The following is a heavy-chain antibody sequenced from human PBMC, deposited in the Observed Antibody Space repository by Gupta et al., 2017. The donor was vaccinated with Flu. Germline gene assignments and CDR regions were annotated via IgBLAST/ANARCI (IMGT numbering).Heavy chain of an antibody. CDR1: GFTFGDYA. D-gene: IGHD1-20*01. V-gene: IGHV3-49*04. Sequence: EVQLVESGGGLVQPGRSLRLSCTASGFTFGDYAMSWVRQAPGKGLEWVGFIRSKAYGGTTEYAASVKGRFTISRDDSKSIAYLQMNSLKTEDTAVYYCTRYNWNDDPNTGLWGQGTLVTVSS. CDR2: IRSKAYGGTT. CDR3: TRYNWNDDPNTGL. J-gene: IGHJ4*02.